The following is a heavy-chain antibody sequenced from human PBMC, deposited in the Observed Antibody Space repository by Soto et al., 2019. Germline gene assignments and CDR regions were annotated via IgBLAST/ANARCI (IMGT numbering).Heavy chain of an antibody. CDR2: IWYDGSNK. J-gene: IGHJ3*02. Sequence: GGSLRLSCAASGFTFSSYGMHWVRQAPGKGLEWVAVIWYDGSNKYYADSVKGRFTISRDNSKNTLYLQMNSLRAEDTAVYYCARDIRSPYGADAFDIWGQGTMVTVSS. CDR1: GFTFSSYG. CDR3: ARDIRSPYGADAFDI. D-gene: IGHD4-17*01. V-gene: IGHV3-33*01.